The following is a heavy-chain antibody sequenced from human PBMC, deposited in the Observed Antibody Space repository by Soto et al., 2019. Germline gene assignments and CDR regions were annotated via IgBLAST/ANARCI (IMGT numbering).Heavy chain of an antibody. V-gene: IGHV3-48*03. D-gene: IGHD3-10*01. CDR2: ISSSGSTI. J-gene: IGHJ6*02. CDR3: AGTLPGSYYYYGMDV. CDR1: GFTFSSYE. Sequence: EVQLVESGGGLVQPGGSLRLSCAASGFTFSSYEMNWVRQAPGKGLEWVSYISSSGSTIYYADSVKGRFTISRDNAKNSLYLQMNSLRAEDTAVYYCAGTLPGSYYYYGMDVWGQGTTVTVSS.